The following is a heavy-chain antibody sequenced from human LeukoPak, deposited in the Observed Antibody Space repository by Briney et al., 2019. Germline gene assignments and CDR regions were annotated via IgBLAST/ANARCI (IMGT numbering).Heavy chain of an antibody. CDR3: ASQCSGGSCYSVYYYYYMDV. Sequence: GGSLRLSCAASGFTFSSYGMHWVRQAPGKGLEWVAFIRYDGSNKYYADSVKGRFTISRDNSKNTLYLQMNSLRAEDTAVYYCASQCSGGSCYSVYYYYYMDVWGKGTTVTVSS. D-gene: IGHD2-15*01. V-gene: IGHV3-30*02. CDR2: IRYDGSNK. CDR1: GFTFSSYG. J-gene: IGHJ6*03.